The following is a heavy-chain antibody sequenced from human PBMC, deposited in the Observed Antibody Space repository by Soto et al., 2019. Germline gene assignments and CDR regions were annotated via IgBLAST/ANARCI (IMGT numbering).Heavy chain of an antibody. CDR1: GFTLSGCA. D-gene: IGHD3-16*01. CDR3: ARRACPDFFYLGL. V-gene: IGHV3-64*01. J-gene: IGHJ6*03. Sequence: EVQLAESGGGLAQPGGSLRLSCAASGFTLSGCAMDWVRQAPGKGLEYVSGISSNGVGTYYANSVQGRFTISRDNSKNPVYLQMGRLRPEDMAVYYCARRACPDFFYLGLWGKGTTVTVSS. CDR2: ISSNGVGT.